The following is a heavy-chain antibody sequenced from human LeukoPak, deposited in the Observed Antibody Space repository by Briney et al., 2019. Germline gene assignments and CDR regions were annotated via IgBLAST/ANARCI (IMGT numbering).Heavy chain of an antibody. CDR1: GFTFCIYA. Sequence: GGSLRLSCAASGFTFCIYAMSWVRQAPGKGLEWVSGISGSSSHTMDADSVRGRFTISRDNTRNTLYLHMNNVRAEDTALYYCAKEHDYSNAAPEWGFDSWGQGTRVTVSS. CDR3: AKEHDYSNAAPEWGFDS. CDR2: ISGSSSHT. D-gene: IGHD3-3*01. J-gene: IGHJ4*02. V-gene: IGHV3-23*01.